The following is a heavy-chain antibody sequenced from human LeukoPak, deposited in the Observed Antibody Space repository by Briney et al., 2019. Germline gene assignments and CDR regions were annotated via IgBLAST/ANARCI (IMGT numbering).Heavy chain of an antibody. CDR1: GFTFSSYW. Sequence: PGGSLRLSCAASGFTFSSYWMSWVRQAPGKGLEWVANIKQDGSEEYYVDSVKGRFTISRDNAKNSLYLQMNSLRAEDTAVYYCARVGGFPPGRQRRFDYWGQGTLVTVSS. D-gene: IGHD1-1*01. CDR3: ARVGGFPPGRQRRFDY. V-gene: IGHV3-7*01. J-gene: IGHJ4*02. CDR2: IKQDGSEE.